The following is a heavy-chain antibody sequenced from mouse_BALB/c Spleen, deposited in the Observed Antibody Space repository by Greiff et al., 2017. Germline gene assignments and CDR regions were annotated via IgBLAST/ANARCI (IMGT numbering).Heavy chain of an antibody. CDR2: IYPGNGDT. Sequence: QVQLQQPGAELVKPGASVKMSCKASGYTFTSYNMHWVKQTPGQGLEWIGAIYPGNGDTSYNQKFKGKATLTADKSSSTAYMQLSSLTSEDSAVYYCARSDRYDVLYAMDYWGQGTSVTVSS. D-gene: IGHD2-14*01. J-gene: IGHJ4*01. V-gene: IGHV1-12*01. CDR1: GYTFTSYN. CDR3: ARSDRYDVLYAMDY.